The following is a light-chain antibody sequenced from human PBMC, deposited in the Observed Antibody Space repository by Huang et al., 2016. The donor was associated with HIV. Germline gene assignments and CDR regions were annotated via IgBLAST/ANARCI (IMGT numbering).Light chain of an antibody. Sequence: AIQLTQSPSSLSASVGDRVTITCRASQDSTNDLGWYQQKPGKAPKLLISAASTLRSWVPSRFSGSGSGTDFTLTISSLQPEDFATYFCLQDFTYPRTFGQGTRVEI. CDR3: LQDFTYPRT. CDR2: AAS. CDR1: QDSTND. V-gene: IGKV1-6*02. J-gene: IGKJ1*01.